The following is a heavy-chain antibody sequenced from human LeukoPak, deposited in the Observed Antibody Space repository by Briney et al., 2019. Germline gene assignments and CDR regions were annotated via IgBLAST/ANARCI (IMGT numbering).Heavy chain of an antibody. CDR1: GGSFSGYY. D-gene: IGHD2-2*01. J-gene: IGHJ4*02. V-gene: IGHV4-34*01. CDR2: INHSGST. Sequence: SETLSLTCAVYGGSFSGYYWSWIRQPPGKGLEWIGEINHSGSTNYNPSLKSRVTISVDTSKNQFSLKLSSVTAADTAVYYCARARSARYCSSTSCRGGGGVNNWGQGTLVTVSS. CDR3: ARARSARYCSSTSCRGGGGVNN.